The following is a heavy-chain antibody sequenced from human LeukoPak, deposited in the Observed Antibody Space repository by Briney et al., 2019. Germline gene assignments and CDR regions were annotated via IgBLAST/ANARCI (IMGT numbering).Heavy chain of an antibody. D-gene: IGHD4-17*01. CDR3: ATRNFGDYGAFDI. J-gene: IGHJ3*02. CDR2: LDPEDGEA. V-gene: IGHV1-24*01. Sequence: ASVKVSCKVSGYTLSDLAMHWVRQAPGKGLEWMGGLDPEDGEAIYSQPLQGRVTMTDDTSSDTAYMVLSSLRSEETAVYYCATRNFGDYGAFDIWGQGTMVTVSS. CDR1: GYTLSDLA.